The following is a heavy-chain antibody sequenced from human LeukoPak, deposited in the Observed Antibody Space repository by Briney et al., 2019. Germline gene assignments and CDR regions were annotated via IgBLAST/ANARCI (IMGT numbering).Heavy chain of an antibody. Sequence: GGSLRLSCAASGLTLSRYWMTWVRQAPGGGLEWVANIKQDGSEKYYVDSGKGRFTISRDNAKNSLYLQMNSLRAEDTAVYYCARDPRTTFGGVIVTPFDYWGQGTLVTVSS. CDR3: ARDPRTTFGGVIVTPFDY. J-gene: IGHJ4*02. CDR2: IKQDGSEK. CDR1: GLTLSRYW. V-gene: IGHV3-7*01. D-gene: IGHD3-16*02.